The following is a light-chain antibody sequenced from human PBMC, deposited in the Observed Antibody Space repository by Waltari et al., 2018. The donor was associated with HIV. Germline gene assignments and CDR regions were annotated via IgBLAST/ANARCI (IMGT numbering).Light chain of an antibody. CDR1: QSLLHSDGKTY. V-gene: IGKV2D-29*01. CDR3: MQTQQPPYT. J-gene: IGKJ2*01. CDR2: EVS. Sequence: DVVMTQTPLSLSVIPGQPASISCKSSQSLLHSDGKTYLYWYLQKSGQPPQLLIYEVSNRFSGVPARFSGSGSGADFTLKVSRVEAEDVGIYYCMQTQQPPYTFGQGTNLEIK.